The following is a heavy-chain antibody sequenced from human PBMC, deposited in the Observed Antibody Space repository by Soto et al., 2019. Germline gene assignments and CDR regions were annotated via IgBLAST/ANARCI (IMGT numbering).Heavy chain of an antibody. CDR3: ARQPCGPGDGDGRLYLDH. CDR2: VYYSGST. V-gene: IGHV4-39*01. Sequence: SETLSLTCTVSGGSTNSRNDYWGWIRQPPGRGLEWIGSVYYSGSTHDNPSLQSRVSISVDTSRNQFSLNLSSVTAADTAVYFGARQPCGPGDGDGRLYLDHWGQGTRVTVSS. J-gene: IGHJ4*02. D-gene: IGHD2-21*01. CDR1: GGSTNSRNDY.